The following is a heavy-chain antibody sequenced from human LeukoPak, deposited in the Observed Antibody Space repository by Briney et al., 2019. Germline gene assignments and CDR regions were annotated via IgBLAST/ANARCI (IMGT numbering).Heavy chain of an antibody. V-gene: IGHV4-59*01. CDR3: ARVQIYGDDAFDI. J-gene: IGHJ3*02. Sequence: SETLSLTCTVSGGSISSYYWSWIRQPPGKGLEWIGYIYYSGSTNYNPSLKSRVTISVDTSKNQFSLKLSSVTAADTAVYYCARVQIYGDDAFDIWGQRTMVTVSS. CDR1: GGSISSYY. CDR2: IYYSGST. D-gene: IGHD4-17*01.